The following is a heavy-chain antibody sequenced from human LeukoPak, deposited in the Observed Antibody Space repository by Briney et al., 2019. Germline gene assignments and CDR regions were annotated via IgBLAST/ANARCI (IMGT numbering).Heavy chain of an antibody. CDR3: ARAVSGYDLFDY. V-gene: IGHV4-61*02. Sequence: SQTLSLTCTVSGGSIRSGTYYWSWIRQPAGKGLEWIGRFYTSGSTNYNPSLKSRVTISVDTSKNQFSLKLSSVTAADTAVYYCARAVSGYDLFDYWGQGTLVTVSS. CDR1: GGSIRSGTYY. CDR2: FYTSGST. D-gene: IGHD5-12*01. J-gene: IGHJ4*02.